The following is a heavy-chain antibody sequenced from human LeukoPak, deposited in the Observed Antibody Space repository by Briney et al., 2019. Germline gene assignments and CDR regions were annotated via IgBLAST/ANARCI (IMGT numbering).Heavy chain of an antibody. CDR1: GFTFSGYA. V-gene: IGHV3-30-3*02. CDR2: ISYDGNNK. Sequence: PGRSLRLSCAASGFTFSGYAMNWVRQAPGKGLEWVAVISYDGNNKYYADSVKGRFTISRDNSKNTLYLQMNSLRAEDTAVYYCAKRGYCSGGSCYPPLEHDYWGQGTLVTVSS. J-gene: IGHJ4*02. CDR3: AKRGYCSGGSCYPPLEHDY. D-gene: IGHD2-15*01.